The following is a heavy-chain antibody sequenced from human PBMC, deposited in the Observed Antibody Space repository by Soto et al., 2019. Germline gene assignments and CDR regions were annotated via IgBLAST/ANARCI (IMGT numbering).Heavy chain of an antibody. V-gene: IGHV4-39*01. CDR3: SDIVVVPAAMGNYYYYGMDV. D-gene: IGHD2-2*01. CDR1: GASISSSSHY. J-gene: IGHJ6*02. Sequence: SETLSLTWTVSGASISSSSHYWGWIRQPPGKGLEWIGSIYYSGSTYYNPSLKSRVTISVDTSKNQFSLKLSSVTAADTAVYYCSDIVVVPAAMGNYYYYGMDVWGQGTTVTISS. CDR2: IYYSGST.